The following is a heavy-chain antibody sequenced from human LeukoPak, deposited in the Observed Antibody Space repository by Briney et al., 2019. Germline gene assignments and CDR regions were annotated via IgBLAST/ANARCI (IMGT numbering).Heavy chain of an antibody. Sequence: GGALRLSCAAPGFTFSSYWMSWGRQAPGEGGEGVAHIKQDGSEKSSVNVVKCRFSIVRDNAKNFLDLKLNSLRAEYTAVYSGARHRPYSSSPFDDWGQETLVTVFS. CDR3: ARHRPYSSSPFDD. V-gene: IGHV3-7*01. CDR1: GFTFSSYW. J-gene: IGHJ4*02. D-gene: IGHD6-6*01. CDR2: IKQDGSEK.